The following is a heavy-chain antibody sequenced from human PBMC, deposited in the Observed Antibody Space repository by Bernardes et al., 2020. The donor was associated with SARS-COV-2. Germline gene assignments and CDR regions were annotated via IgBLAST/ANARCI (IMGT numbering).Heavy chain of an antibody. D-gene: IGHD3-3*01. CDR1: GFTFSSYG. CDR3: AKDERYYDFWSGYGGVPYYYYYYGMDV. J-gene: IGHJ6*02. V-gene: IGHV3-30*18. Sequence: GGSLRLSCAASGFTFSSYGMHWVRLAPGKGLEWVAVISYDGSNKYYADSVKGRFTISRDNSKNTLYLQMNSLRAEDTAVYYCAKDERYYDFWSGYGGVPYYYYYYGMDVWGQGTTVTVSS. CDR2: ISYDGSNK.